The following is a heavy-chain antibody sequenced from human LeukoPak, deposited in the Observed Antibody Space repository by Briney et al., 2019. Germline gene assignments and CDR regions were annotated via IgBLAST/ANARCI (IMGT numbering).Heavy chain of an antibody. V-gene: IGHV3-21*01. CDR2: ISSSSSYI. D-gene: IGHD3-3*01. CDR1: GFTFSNYS. CDR3: ARAPNYDFWSGPNWFDP. Sequence: PGGSLRLSCAASGFTFSNYSMNWVRQAPGKGLEWVSSISSSSSYIYYADSVKGRFTISRDNAKNSLYLQMNSLRAEDTAVYYCARAPNYDFWSGPNWFDPWGQGTLVTVSS. J-gene: IGHJ5*02.